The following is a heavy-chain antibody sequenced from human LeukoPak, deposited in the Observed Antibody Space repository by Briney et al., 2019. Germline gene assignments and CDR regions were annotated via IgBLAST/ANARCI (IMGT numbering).Heavy chain of an antibody. J-gene: IGHJ2*01. Sequence: PGRSLRLSCAASGFTFSSYDMHWVRQARGKGLEWVAVVSYDGSNEYYADSVKGQFTISRDNSKNTLYLQMNSLRADDTAVYYCAKFHSPGRVTHFYWYFDLWGRGTLVTVSS. CDR1: GFTFSSYD. D-gene: IGHD2-21*02. CDR3: AKFHSPGRVTHFYWYFDL. CDR2: VSYDGSNE. V-gene: IGHV3-30*18.